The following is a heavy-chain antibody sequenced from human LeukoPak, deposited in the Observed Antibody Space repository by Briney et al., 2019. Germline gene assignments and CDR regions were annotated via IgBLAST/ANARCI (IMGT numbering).Heavy chain of an antibody. CDR1: GFTFSSYG. CDR3: AKEEGHCSSTSCLYYYYYYYMDV. V-gene: IGHV3-30*02. Sequence: GGSLRLSCAASGFTFSSYGMHGVRQAPGKGLEWVAFIRYDGSNKYYADSVKGRFTISRDNSKNTLYLQMNSLRAEDTAVYYCAKEEGHCSSTSCLYYYYYYYMDVWGKGTTVTVSS. D-gene: IGHD2-2*01. CDR2: IRYDGSNK. J-gene: IGHJ6*03.